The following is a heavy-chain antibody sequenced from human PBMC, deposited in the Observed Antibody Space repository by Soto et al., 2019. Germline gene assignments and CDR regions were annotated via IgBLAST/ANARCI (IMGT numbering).Heavy chain of an antibody. CDR1: GFNFSSYV. CDR2: IWYDGGNK. V-gene: IGHV3-33*01. D-gene: IGHD6-19*01. CDR3: ARDGQWLPRDGLRSSYYFDY. J-gene: IGHJ4*02. Sequence: QVQLVESGGGVVQPGRSLRLSCAASGFNFSSYVMHWVRQAPGKGLEWVAVIWYDGGNKYYAESVKGRCTISRDNSKNTLYLQMNSLRAEDMAVYYCARDGQWLPRDGLRSSYYFDYCGQGTLVTVSS.